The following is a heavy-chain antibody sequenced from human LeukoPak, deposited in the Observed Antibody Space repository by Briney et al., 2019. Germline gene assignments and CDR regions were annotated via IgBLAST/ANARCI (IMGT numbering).Heavy chain of an antibody. CDR2: IYYSGST. CDR3: ARDKRIAAAGTWFDP. V-gene: IGHV4-30-4*01. CDR1: GGSISSGDYY. J-gene: IGHJ5*02. D-gene: IGHD6-13*01. Sequence: SESLSLTCTVSGGSISSGDYYWSWIRQPPGKGLEWIGNIYYSGSTYYNPSLKSRVTISVDTSKNQFSLKLSSVTAADTAVYYCARDKRIAAAGTWFDPWGQGTLVTVSS.